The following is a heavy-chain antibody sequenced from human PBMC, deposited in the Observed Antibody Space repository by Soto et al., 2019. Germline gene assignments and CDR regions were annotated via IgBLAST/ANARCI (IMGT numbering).Heavy chain of an antibody. V-gene: IGHV4-61*01. D-gene: IGHD3-16*01. CDR3: VRDRAFSYAYDL. CDR2: FNYGGRT. CDR1: GGSVTRTSFY. J-gene: IGHJ2*01. Sequence: SDTLYLTCTDSGGSVTRTSFYGSWICQTPGKGREWIVYFNYGGRTNYNPSLKSPVNISVDTSKNQFSLQLSSVTAADTALYFCVRDRAFSYAYDLWG.